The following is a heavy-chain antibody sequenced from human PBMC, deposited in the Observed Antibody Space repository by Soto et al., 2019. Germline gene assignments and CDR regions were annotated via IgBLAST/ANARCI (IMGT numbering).Heavy chain of an antibody. Sequence: QVQLIQSGAEVKKPGASVRVSCKASGYTFTYYHVHWVRQAPGQGREWMGIINPNGGDTTYAQKFQGSVIMTRDTSTSTVYMELDSLRSEDTALYYCARGTYSYGLLFYLDFWGQGTLVTVSS. CDR1: GYTFTYYH. D-gene: IGHD5-18*01. CDR3: ARGTYSYGLLFYLDF. V-gene: IGHV1-46*01. CDR2: INPNGGDT. J-gene: IGHJ4*02.